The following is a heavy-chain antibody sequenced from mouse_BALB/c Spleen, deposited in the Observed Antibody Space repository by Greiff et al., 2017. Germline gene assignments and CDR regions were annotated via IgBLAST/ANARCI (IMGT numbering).Heavy chain of an antibody. CDR1: GYSITSDYA. Sequence: DVQLQESGPGLVKPSQSLSLTCTVTGYSITSDYAWNWIRQFPGNKLEWMGYISYSGSTSYNPSLKSRISITRDTSKNQFFLQLNSVTTEDTATYYCARGGIITRYFDYWGQGTTLTVSS. J-gene: IGHJ2*01. CDR2: ISYSGST. D-gene: IGHD1-1*01. V-gene: IGHV3-2*02. CDR3: ARGGIITRYFDY.